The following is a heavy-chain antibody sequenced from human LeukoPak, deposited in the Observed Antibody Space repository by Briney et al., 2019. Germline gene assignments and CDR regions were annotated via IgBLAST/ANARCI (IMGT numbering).Heavy chain of an antibody. Sequence: GGSLRLSCAASGFTFTTYWMNWARQAPGKGLEWVANIKQDGTETYYVDSVKGRFTVSRDNAKNSVFLQMNSLRDDDTAVYFCARSLSHWELPTNYWGQGTLVTVSS. V-gene: IGHV3-7*01. CDR1: GFTFTTYW. J-gene: IGHJ4*02. CDR2: IKQDGTET. D-gene: IGHD1-26*01. CDR3: ARSLSHWELPTNY.